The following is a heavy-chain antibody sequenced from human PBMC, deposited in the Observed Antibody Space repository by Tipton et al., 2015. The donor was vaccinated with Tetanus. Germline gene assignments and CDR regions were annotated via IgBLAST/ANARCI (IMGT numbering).Heavy chain of an antibody. CDR1: GFTFSSYG. Sequence: SGFTFSSYGMHWVRQAPGKGLEWVAVIWYDGSNKYYADSVKGRFTISRDNSKNTLYLQMNSLRAEDTAVYYCARAHYYDSSGYDSPGGYYYGMDVWGQGTTVTVSS. J-gene: IGHJ6*02. V-gene: IGHV3-33*01. CDR3: ARAHYYDSSGYDSPGGYYYGMDV. D-gene: IGHD3-22*01. CDR2: IWYDGSNK.